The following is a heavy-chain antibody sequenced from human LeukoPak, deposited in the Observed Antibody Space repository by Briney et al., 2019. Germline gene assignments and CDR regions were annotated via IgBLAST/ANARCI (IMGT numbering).Heavy chain of an antibody. CDR2: INPNSGGT. Sequence: ASVKVSCKASGYTFTGYYMHWVRQAPGQGLEWMGWINPNSGGTNYAQKFQGRVTMTRDTSISTAYTELSRLRSDDTAVYYCARAVGYSSGWYKYWGQGTLVTVSS. J-gene: IGHJ4*02. D-gene: IGHD6-19*01. CDR1: GYTFTGYY. CDR3: ARAVGYSSGWYKY. V-gene: IGHV1-2*02.